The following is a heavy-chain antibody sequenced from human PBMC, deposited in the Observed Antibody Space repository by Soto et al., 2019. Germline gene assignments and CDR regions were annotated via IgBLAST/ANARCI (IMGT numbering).Heavy chain of an antibody. J-gene: IGHJ4*02. D-gene: IGHD6-25*01. CDR2: ISPTGGST. Sequence: GGSLRLSCAGSGYTHTFNTYAMSWVRQAPGKGLEWVAGISPTGGSTYYADSVKGRFTISRDNSKDTLFLQMSSLRVEDAAVYYCARAAYSSGPDYWGQGTLVTGSS. V-gene: IGHV3-23*01. CDR3: ARAAYSSGPDY. CDR1: GYTHTFNTYA.